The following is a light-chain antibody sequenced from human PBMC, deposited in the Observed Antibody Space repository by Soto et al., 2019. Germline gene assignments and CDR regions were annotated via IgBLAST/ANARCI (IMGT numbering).Light chain of an antibody. CDR1: SSDVGGYNY. CDR3: CSYTSSTNYV. V-gene: IGLV2-14*01. J-gene: IGLJ1*01. CDR2: GVT. Sequence: QSVLTQPASVSGSPGQSITISCTGTSSDVGGYNYVSWYQHHPGTAPKLMIYGVTNRPSGVSNRFSGAKSGNTASLTISGLQVEDEADYYCCSYTSSTNYVFGAGTKLTVL.